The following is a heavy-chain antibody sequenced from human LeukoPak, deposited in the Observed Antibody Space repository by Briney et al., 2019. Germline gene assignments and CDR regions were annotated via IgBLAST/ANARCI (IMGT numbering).Heavy chain of an antibody. J-gene: IGHJ5*02. CDR2: IKQDGSEK. D-gene: IGHD5-24*01. Sequence: PGGSLRLSCAASGFTFSDYYMSWVRQAPGKGLEWVANIKQDGSEKYYVDSVKGRFTISRDNAKNSLYLQMNSLRAEDTAVYYCARDLYNYDPNNWFDPWGQGTLVTVSS. CDR3: ARDLYNYDPNNWFDP. CDR1: GFTFSDYY. V-gene: IGHV3-7*01.